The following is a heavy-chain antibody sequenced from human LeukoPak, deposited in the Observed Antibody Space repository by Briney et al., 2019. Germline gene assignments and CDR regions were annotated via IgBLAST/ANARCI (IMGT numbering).Heavy chain of an antibody. CDR2: IRSEANTYAT. D-gene: IGHD3-22*01. J-gene: IGHJ4*02. CDR3: ARGDSYDSSGYWTS. Sequence: GGSLRLSCAASGFTFSGSAIHWVRQASGKGLEWVGHIRSEANTYATTYAASLKGRFTISRDDSKNTAYLQMNSLRAEDTAVYYCARGDSYDSSGYWTSWGQGTLVTVSS. CDR1: GFTFSGSA. V-gene: IGHV3-73*01.